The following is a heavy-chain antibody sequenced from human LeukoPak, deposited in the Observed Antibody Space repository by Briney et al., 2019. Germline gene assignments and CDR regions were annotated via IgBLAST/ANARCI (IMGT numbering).Heavy chain of an antibody. CDR3: ARAAAGTRGYYYYMDV. CDR2: ISYDGSNK. CDR1: GFTFSSYA. D-gene: IGHD1-1*01. J-gene: IGHJ6*03. V-gene: IGHV3-30*04. Sequence: GGSLRLSCAASGFTFSSYAMHWVRQAPGKGLEWVAVISYDGSNKYYADSVKGRFTISRDNSKNTLYLQMNSLRAEDTAVYYCARAAAGTRGYYYYMDVWGKGTTVTVSS.